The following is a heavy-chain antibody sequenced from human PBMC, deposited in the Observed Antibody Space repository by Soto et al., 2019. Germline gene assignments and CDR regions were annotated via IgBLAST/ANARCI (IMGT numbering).Heavy chain of an antibody. J-gene: IGHJ3*02. CDR3: ARGERGYSGYADWGLAFDI. Sequence: EVQLVESGGGLIQPGGSLRLSCAASGFTVSSNYMSWVRQAPGKGLEWVSVIYSGGSTYYADSVKGRFTISRDNSKNTLYLQMNSLRDEDTAVYYCARGERGYSGYADWGLAFDIWGQGTMVTVSS. V-gene: IGHV3-53*01. CDR2: IYSGGST. CDR1: GFTVSSNY. D-gene: IGHD5-12*01.